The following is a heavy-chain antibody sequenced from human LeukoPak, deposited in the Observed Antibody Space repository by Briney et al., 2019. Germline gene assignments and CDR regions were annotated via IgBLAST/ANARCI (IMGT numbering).Heavy chain of an antibody. CDR2: ISSSGSDI. CDR3: ARDFLHLGG. J-gene: IGHJ3*01. D-gene: IGHD3-16*01. V-gene: IGHV3-48*03. Sequence: GGSLRLSCAASGFTFSNYEMHWVRQAPGKGLEGVSYISSSGSDIYYADSVKGRFTISRDNAKNTLYLQMNSLRAEDTAVYYCARDFLHLGGWGQGTMVTVSS. CDR1: GFTFSNYE.